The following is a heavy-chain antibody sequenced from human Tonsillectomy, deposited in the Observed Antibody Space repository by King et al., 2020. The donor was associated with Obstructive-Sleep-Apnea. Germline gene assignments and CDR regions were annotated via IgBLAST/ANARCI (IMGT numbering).Heavy chain of an antibody. V-gene: IGHV3-9*01. Sequence: QLVQSGGGLVQPGRSLRLSCAVSGLAFDDFAMHWVRQTPGKGLEWVSGISWNSGSMGYGDSVKGRVTISRDNAKNSLYLQMNSLRAEDTALYYCAKGGCSSTTCSFDYWGQGTLVTVSS. CDR2: ISWNSGSM. D-gene: IGHD2-2*01. CDR3: AKGGCSSTTCSFDY. CDR1: GLAFDDFA. J-gene: IGHJ4*02.